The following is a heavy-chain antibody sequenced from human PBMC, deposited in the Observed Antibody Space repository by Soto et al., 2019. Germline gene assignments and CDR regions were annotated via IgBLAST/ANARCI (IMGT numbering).Heavy chain of an antibody. J-gene: IGHJ4*01. Sequence: QVQLQESGPGLVKPSETLSLTCIVSGDSVSIGTYYWSWIRQPPGKGLEWIGYIYYRGSTNYNPSLKSRVTISIDTSRNQFSLKVNSVXXXXXXVYYCARGLDY. CDR1: GDSVSIGTYY. D-gene: IGHD3-10*01. CDR2: IYYRGST. CDR3: ARGLDY. V-gene: IGHV4-61*01.